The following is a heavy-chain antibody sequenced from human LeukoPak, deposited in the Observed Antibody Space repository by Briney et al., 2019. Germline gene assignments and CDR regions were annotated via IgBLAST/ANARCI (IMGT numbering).Heavy chain of an antibody. Sequence: SETLSLTCAVYGGSFSGYYWSWIRQPPGKGLEWIGEINHSGSTNYNPSLKSRVTISVDTSKNQFSLKLSSVTAADTAVYYCATGRAGRGYSYVLYYYYPPDVWGKGTTVTVSS. V-gene: IGHV4-34*01. CDR1: GGSFSGYY. J-gene: IGHJ6*03. CDR3: ATGRAGRGYSYVLYYYYPPDV. CDR2: INHSGST. D-gene: IGHD5-18*01.